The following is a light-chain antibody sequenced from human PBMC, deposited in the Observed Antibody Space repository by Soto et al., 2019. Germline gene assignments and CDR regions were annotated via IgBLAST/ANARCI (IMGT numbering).Light chain of an antibody. J-gene: IGLJ1*01. CDR2: GNT. V-gene: IGLV1-40*01. CDR1: SSDIGAGFD. CDR3: QSYENSRTGFYV. Sequence: QSVLTQPPSVSVAPGQRVTISCTGSSSDIGAGFDVHWYQQLTGTAPKLLIYGNTNRPSGVPGRFSGSKSGTSASLVITGLQAEDEADDYCQSYENSRTGFYVFGTGTKVTVL.